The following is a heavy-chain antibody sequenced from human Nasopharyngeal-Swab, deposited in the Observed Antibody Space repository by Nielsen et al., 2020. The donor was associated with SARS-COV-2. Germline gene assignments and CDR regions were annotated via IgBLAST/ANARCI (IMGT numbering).Heavy chain of an antibody. CDR3: ARDSPMDTAMVTFGYCYYGMDV. CDR2: ISSSSTYT. V-gene: IGHV3-11*05. CDR1: GFTFSDYY. D-gene: IGHD5-18*01. Sequence: GESLKISCAASGFTFSDYYMSWFRQAPGKGLEWVSYISSSSTYTNYADSVKGRFTISRGNAKNSLYLQMNSLRAEDTAVYYCARDSPMDTAMVTFGYCYYGMDVWGQGTTVTVSS. J-gene: IGHJ6*02.